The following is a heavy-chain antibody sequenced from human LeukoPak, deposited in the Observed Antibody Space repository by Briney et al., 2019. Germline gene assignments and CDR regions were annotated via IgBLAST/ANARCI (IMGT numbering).Heavy chain of an antibody. CDR2: INPNSGGT. CDR3: AKPTGRQGQYGDYVDY. J-gene: IGHJ4*02. D-gene: IGHD4-17*01. V-gene: IGHV1-2*02. CDR1: GYTFTGYY. Sequence: ASVKVSCKASGYTFTGYYIDWVRQAPGQGLEWMGWINPNSGGTHYAQKFQGRVTMTRDTSISTAYMELSGLRSDDTAMYYCAKPTGRQGQYGDYVDYWGQGTLVTVPS.